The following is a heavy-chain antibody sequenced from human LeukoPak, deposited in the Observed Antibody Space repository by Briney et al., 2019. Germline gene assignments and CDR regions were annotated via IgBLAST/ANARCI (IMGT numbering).Heavy chain of an antibody. CDR2: INPSGGST. Sequence: GASVKVSCKASGYTFTSYYMHWVRQAPGQGLEWMGIINPSGGSTSYAQKFQGRVTMTRDTSTSTVYMELSSLRSEDTAVYYCARDLAYYYDSSAYYSPRGNWFDPWGQGTLVTVSS. CDR1: GYTFTSYY. CDR3: ARDLAYYYDSSAYYSPRGNWFDP. D-gene: IGHD3-22*01. J-gene: IGHJ5*02. V-gene: IGHV1-46*01.